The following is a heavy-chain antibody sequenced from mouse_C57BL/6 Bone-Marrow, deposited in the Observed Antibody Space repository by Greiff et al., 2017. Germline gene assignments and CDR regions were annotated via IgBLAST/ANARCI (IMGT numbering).Heavy chain of an antibody. V-gene: IGHV1-55*01. Sequence: VQLQQPGAELVKPGASVKMSCKASGYTFTSYWITWVKQRPGQGLEWIGDIYPGSGSTNYNEKFKSKATLTVDTSSSTAYMTHSSLTSEDSAVYYCARPYYSNYWYFDVWGTGTTVTVSS. D-gene: IGHD2-5*01. CDR1: GYTFTSYW. CDR2: IYPGSGST. CDR3: ARPYYSNYWYFDV. J-gene: IGHJ1*03.